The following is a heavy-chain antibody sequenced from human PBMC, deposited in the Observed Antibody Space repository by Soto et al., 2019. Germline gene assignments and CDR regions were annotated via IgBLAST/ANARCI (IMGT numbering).Heavy chain of an antibody. Sequence: ASVKVSCKASGYSFSSDVNWVRHATGQGLEYMGWMNPESGNTDFSQKFQGRVTITRDTSASTAYMELSSLRSEDTAVYYGARVHTAMAFFDYWGQGTLVTSPQ. J-gene: IGHJ4*02. CDR1: GYSFSSD. CDR2: MNPESGNT. CDR3: ARVHTAMAFFDY. V-gene: IGHV1-8*03. D-gene: IGHD5-18*01.